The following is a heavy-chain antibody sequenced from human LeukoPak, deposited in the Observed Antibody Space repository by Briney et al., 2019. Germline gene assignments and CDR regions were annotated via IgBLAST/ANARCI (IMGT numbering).Heavy chain of an antibody. J-gene: IGHJ5*02. CDR3: AREHRAWFDH. Sequence: GASLKISSKGSGYGFTSYWIGWVRPMPGKGREWMGIIYPGDSDTRYSPSFQGQVTISADKSISAAYLQWSSLKASDTAMYYCAREHRAWFDHWGQGTLVTVSS. CDR1: GYGFTSYW. V-gene: IGHV5-51*01. D-gene: IGHD2-21*01. CDR2: IYPGDSDT.